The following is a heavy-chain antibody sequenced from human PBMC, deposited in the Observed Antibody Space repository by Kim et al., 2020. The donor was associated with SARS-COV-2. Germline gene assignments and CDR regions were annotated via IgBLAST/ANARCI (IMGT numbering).Heavy chain of an antibody. J-gene: IGHJ3*02. V-gene: IGHV1-2*02. D-gene: IGHD3-16*01. CDR3: ARDRGRAFDI. CDR2: GGT. Sequence: GGTDFVTKFQGRVTMTRDTSVNAAYMELSSLRSDDTAVYYCARDRGRAFDIWGQGTLVTVSS.